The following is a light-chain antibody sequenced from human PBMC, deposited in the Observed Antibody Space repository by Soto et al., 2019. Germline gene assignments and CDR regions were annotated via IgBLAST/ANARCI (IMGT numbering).Light chain of an antibody. V-gene: IGLV1-44*01. CDR1: SSQIGSNT. CDR2: DND. CDR3: AAWHDSRNAWV. J-gene: IGLJ3*02. Sequence: QSVLTQPPSLSGTPGQRVTISCSGSSSQIGSNTVSWYQQLPGKAPKLLIYDNDRRPSGVPDRFSGSKSGTSGSLAISDLPSEDEAEYFCAAWHDSRNAWVFGGGTKLTVL.